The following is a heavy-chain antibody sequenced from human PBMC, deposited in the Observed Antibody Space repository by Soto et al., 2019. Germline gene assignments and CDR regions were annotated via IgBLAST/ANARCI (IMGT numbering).Heavy chain of an antibody. CDR1: GGSFSGYY. J-gene: IGHJ5*02. V-gene: IGHV4-34*01. CDR2: INHSGST. Sequence: SETLSLTCAVYGGSFSGYYWSWIRQPPGKGLEWIGEINHSGSTNYNPSLKSRVTISVDTSKNQFSLKLSSVTAADTAVYYCARRGYSYGYGYNWFDPWGQGTLVTVSS. CDR3: ARRGYSYGYGYNWFDP. D-gene: IGHD5-18*01.